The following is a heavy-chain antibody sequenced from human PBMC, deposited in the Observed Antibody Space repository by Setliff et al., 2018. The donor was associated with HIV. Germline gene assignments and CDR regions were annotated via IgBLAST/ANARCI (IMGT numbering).Heavy chain of an antibody. D-gene: IGHD6-6*01. Sequence: ASVKVSCKASGYTFTSYYMHWVRQAPGQGLEWMGIISPSGGSTSYAQKFQGRVTMTRDASINTAYMELSSLTSDDTAVYYCARDWSMTSRESNWFDPWGQGTLVTVSS. CDR3: ARDWSMTSRESNWFDP. CDR1: GYTFTSYY. J-gene: IGHJ5*02. CDR2: ISPSGGST. V-gene: IGHV1-46*01.